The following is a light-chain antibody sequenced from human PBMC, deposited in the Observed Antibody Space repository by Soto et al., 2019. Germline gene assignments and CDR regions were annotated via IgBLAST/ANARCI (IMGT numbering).Light chain of an antibody. CDR1: QSVSSN. CDR2: GAS. CDR3: QQYDNWPLT. J-gene: IGKJ4*01. Sequence: EVVMTQSPATLSVSQGETATLSCRSSQSVSSNLAWYQQKPGQAPRLLIYGASTRATGIPARFSGSGSGTEFTLTISSLQFEDFAVYYCQQYDNWPLTFGGGTKVDIK. V-gene: IGKV3-15*01.